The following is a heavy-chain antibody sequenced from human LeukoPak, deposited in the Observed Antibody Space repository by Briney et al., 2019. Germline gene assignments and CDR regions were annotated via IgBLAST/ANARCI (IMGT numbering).Heavy chain of an antibody. Sequence: VASVKVSCKASGYTFTGYYMRWVRQAPGQGLEWMGWINPNSGATNYAQKFRGRVTMTRDTSISTAYMEVSRLRSDDTAVFYCAREGSGYPYWGQGTLVTVSS. V-gene: IGHV1-2*02. J-gene: IGHJ4*02. CDR3: AREGSGYPY. CDR2: INPNSGAT. CDR1: GYTFTGYY. D-gene: IGHD3-22*01.